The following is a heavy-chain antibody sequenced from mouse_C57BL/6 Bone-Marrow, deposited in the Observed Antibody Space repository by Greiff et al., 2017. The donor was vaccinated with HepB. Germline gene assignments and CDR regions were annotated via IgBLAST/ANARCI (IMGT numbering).Heavy chain of an antibody. Sequence: QVQLKQSGAELARPGASVKLSCKASGYTFTSYGISWVKQRTGQGLEWIGEIYPRSGNTYYNEKFKGKATLTADKSSSTAYMELRSLTSEDSAVYFCARDYYYGSSYVWFAYWGQGTLVTVSA. D-gene: IGHD1-1*01. J-gene: IGHJ3*01. V-gene: IGHV1-81*01. CDR3: ARDYYYGSSYVWFAY. CDR1: GYTFTSYG. CDR2: IYPRSGNT.